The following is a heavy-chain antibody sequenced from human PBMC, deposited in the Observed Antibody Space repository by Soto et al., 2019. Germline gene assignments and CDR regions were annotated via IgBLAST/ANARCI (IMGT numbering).Heavy chain of an antibody. CDR2: IIPIFRTA. CDR1: GVTFSSYA. J-gene: IGHJ4*02. CDR3: AIDRLERNQVTHYGFDY. Sequence: QVQLVQSGAEVKKPGSSVKVSCTASGVTFSSYAIRWVRQATGQGLEWMGGIIPIFRTANYAQKFQGRVTIISDESTSTDDMELSSLRYEDTAVYDCAIDRLERNQVTHYGFDYLGQGTLVTGSS. V-gene: IGHV1-69*01. D-gene: IGHD2-21*02.